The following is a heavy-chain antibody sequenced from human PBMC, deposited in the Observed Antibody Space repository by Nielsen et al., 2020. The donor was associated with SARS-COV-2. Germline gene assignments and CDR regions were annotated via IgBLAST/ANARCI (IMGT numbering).Heavy chain of an antibody. D-gene: IGHD2-15*01. CDR3: AHRPVVEVSGQVVYFAY. CDR2: IYWNDAR. Sequence: SGPTLVKPPQTLTLTCTFSGFSLSTHGVGVAWIRQPPGKALEWLALIYWNDARRTTQSLNSRLTITKDTSKNQVVLTMTNMDPVDTATYYCAHRPVVEVSGQVVYFAYLGQGALFTVSS. J-gene: IGHJ4*02. CDR1: GFSLSTHGVG. V-gene: IGHV2-5*01.